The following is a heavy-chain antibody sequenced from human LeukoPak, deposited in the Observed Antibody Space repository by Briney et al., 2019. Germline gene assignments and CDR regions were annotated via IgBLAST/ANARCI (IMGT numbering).Heavy chain of an antibody. CDR1: GYTFTGYY. V-gene: IGHV1-2*02. CDR2: INPNSGGT. J-gene: IGHJ4*02. Sequence: GASVKVSCKASGYTFTGYYMHWVRQAPGQGLEWMGWINPNSGGTNYAQKFQGRVTMTRDTSISTAYMELSRLRSDDTAVYYCARVSWDIVVVVTATHFDYWGQGTLVTVSS. CDR3: ARVSWDIVVVVTATHFDY. D-gene: IGHD2-15*01.